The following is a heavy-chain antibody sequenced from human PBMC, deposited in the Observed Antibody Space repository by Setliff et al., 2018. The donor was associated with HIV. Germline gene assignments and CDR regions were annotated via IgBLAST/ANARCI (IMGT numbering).Heavy chain of an antibody. J-gene: IGHJ4*02. CDR2: IYYTGFT. Sequence: ETLSLTCSVSGGSISYYHWSWIRQPTGKGLEWIGRIYYTGFTDYNPSLKSRLTMSVDTSRNQFSLKLSSVTAADTAVYFCARSIYGSGSYPLDYWGQGILVTVSS. CDR1: GGSISYYH. D-gene: IGHD3-10*01. V-gene: IGHV4-4*07. CDR3: ARSIYGSGSYPLDY.